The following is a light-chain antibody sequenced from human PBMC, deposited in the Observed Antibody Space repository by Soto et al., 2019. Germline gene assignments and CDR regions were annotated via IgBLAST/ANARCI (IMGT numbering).Light chain of an antibody. J-gene: IGKJ1*01. V-gene: IGKV1-39*01. Sequence: DIQMTQSPSSLSSSVGDRVTITCRASQSISSYLNWYQQKPGKAPKLLIYAASSLQSGVPSRFSGSGSGTDFTLTISSQQPEDFGTYYCQQSYSTPWTFGQGTKVEIK. CDR1: QSISSY. CDR2: AAS. CDR3: QQSYSTPWT.